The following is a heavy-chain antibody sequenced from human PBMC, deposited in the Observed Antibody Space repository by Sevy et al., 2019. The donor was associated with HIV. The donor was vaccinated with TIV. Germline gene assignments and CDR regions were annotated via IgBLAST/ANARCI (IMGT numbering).Heavy chain of an antibody. Sequence: GGSLRLSCGASGFTFSTYWMSWVLQAPGKGLEWVANINQAGSQKYYVDSVKGRFTISKDNAKNSLYLQMSSLRAEDTAVYYCAREFVGGPDNWGQGTLVTVSS. CDR3: AREFVGGPDN. CDR1: GFTFSTYW. J-gene: IGHJ4*02. CDR2: INQAGSQK. D-gene: IGHD3-10*01. V-gene: IGHV3-7*01.